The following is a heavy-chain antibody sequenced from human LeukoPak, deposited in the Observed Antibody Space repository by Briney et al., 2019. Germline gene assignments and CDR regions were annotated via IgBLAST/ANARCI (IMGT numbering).Heavy chain of an antibody. CDR1: GGSISSGSYY. CDR3: ARDSFNGWFDY. Sequence: SETLSLTCTVSGGSISSGSYYWSWIRQPAGKGLEWIGRIYTSGSTNYSPSLKSRVTISVDTPKNQFSLKLSSVTAADTAVYYCARDSFNGWFDYWGQGTLVTVSS. V-gene: IGHV4-61*02. D-gene: IGHD2-8*01. CDR2: IYTSGST. J-gene: IGHJ4*02.